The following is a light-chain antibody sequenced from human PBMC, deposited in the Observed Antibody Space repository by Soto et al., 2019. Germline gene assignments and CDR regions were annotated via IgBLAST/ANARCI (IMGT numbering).Light chain of an antibody. Sequence: DIQMTQSPSSLSASVGDRVTITCRASQSISSYLNWYQQKPGKAPKLLIYAASSLQSGVPSRFSGSGSGTDFTLTISSLQHEDFATYYCQQSYSTPWTFGQGNKVEIK. CDR3: QQSYSTPWT. CDR1: QSISSY. V-gene: IGKV1-39*01. J-gene: IGKJ1*01. CDR2: AAS.